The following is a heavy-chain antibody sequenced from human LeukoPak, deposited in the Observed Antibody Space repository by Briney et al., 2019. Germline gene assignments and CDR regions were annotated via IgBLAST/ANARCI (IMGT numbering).Heavy chain of an antibody. J-gene: IGHJ4*02. V-gene: IGHV4-34*01. CDR3: ARRVRSNCLDY. CDR2: INHSGST. CDR1: GESLSGYY. D-gene: IGHD6-13*01. Sequence: SETLSLTCAVHGESLSGYYWNWIRQPPGKGLEWIGEINHSGSTNYNPSLKSRVTISVDTSKNQFSLKLRSVPAADTAVYYCARRVRSNCLDYWGQGTLVTVSS.